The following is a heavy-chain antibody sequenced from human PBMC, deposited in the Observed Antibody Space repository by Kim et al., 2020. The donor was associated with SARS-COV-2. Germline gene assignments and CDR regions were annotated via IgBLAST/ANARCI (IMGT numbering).Heavy chain of an antibody. Sequence: YPGNSDTRDSPSVQGRVTISADKSISTAYLQWSSLKASDTAMYYCARIGDYWGQGTLVTVSS. CDR2: YPGNSDT. J-gene: IGHJ4*02. CDR3: ARIGDY. V-gene: IGHV5-51*01. D-gene: IGHD2-15*01.